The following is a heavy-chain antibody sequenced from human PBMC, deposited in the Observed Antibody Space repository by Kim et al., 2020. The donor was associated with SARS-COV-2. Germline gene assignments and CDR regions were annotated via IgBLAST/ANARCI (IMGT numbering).Heavy chain of an antibody. Sequence: YYVHSVKGRFTISRDNAKNSLYLQMNSLRAEDTAVYYCVRVSIAAAGSDFWGQGTLVTVSS. V-gene: IGHV3-7*03. J-gene: IGHJ4*02. CDR3: VRVSIAAAGSDF. D-gene: IGHD6-13*01.